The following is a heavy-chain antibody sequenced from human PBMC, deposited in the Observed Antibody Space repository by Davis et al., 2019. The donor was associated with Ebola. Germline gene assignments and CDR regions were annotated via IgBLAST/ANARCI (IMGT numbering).Heavy chain of an antibody. CDR2: IYYSGST. D-gene: IGHD6-19*01. Sequence: MPSETLSLTCTVSPPSFLPYYWSWIRQPPGKGLEWIGYIYYSGSTDYNPSLKSRVTISVDTSKNQFSLKLSSVTAADTAVYYCARDSRWLVPGTYYYYGMDVWGQGTTVTVSS. J-gene: IGHJ6*02. CDR1: PPSFLPYY. V-gene: IGHV4-59*12. CDR3: ARDSRWLVPGTYYYYGMDV.